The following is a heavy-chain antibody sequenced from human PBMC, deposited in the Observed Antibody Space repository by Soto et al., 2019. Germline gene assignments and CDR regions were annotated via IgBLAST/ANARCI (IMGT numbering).Heavy chain of an antibody. D-gene: IGHD2-15*01. CDR1: GVTFSAYW. Sequence: GGSLRLSCVASGVTFSAYWMHWVRQAPGQGLVWVSRIKFDGITASYADSVNGRFTISRDNAKNTVYLQWSSLKASDTAMYYCARHGCSGGSCYNYYMDVWGKGTTVTVSS. CDR2: IKFDGITA. V-gene: IGHV3-74*01. J-gene: IGHJ6*03. CDR3: ARHGCSGGSCYNYYMDV.